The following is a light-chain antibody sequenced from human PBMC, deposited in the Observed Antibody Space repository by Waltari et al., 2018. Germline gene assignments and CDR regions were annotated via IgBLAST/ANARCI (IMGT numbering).Light chain of an antibody. CDR2: DAS. V-gene: IGKV3-11*01. J-gene: IGKJ1*01. CDR3: QQRSDWPPTWT. Sequence: ELVLTQSPATLSLSPGDRATLSCRPSQSISIYLAWYQHKPAQAPRLLIFDASNRATGIPARFSGSGSGTDFTLTISNLGPEDAAVYDCQQRSDWPPTWTFGQGTKVEMK. CDR1: QSISIY.